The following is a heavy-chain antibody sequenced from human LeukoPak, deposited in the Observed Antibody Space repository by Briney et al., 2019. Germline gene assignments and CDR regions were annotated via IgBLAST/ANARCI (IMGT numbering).Heavy chain of an antibody. CDR2: INHSGST. Sequence: SETLSLTCAVYGGSFSGYYWSWIRQPPGKGLEWIGEINHSGSTNYNPSLKSRVTIPVDTSKNQFSLKLSSVTAADTAVYYCARGPGGGDYWGQGTLVTVSS. D-gene: IGHD6-25*01. J-gene: IGHJ4*02. CDR1: GGSFSGYY. CDR3: ARGPGGGDY. V-gene: IGHV4-34*01.